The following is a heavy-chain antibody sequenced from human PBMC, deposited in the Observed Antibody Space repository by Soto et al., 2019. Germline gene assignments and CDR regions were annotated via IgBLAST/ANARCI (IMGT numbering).Heavy chain of an antibody. CDR2: INAYNGNT. CDR1: GYTFTSYG. V-gene: IGHV1-18*01. D-gene: IGHD3-10*01. CDR3: ARDTNPKYYYGSKLKRDYYGMDV. J-gene: IGHJ6*02. Sequence: ASVKVSCKASGYTFTSYGISWVRQAPGQGLEWMGWINAYNGNTNYAQKLQGRVTMTTDTSTSTAYMELRSLRSDDTAVYYCARDTNPKYYYGSKLKRDYYGMDVWGQGTTVTVSS.